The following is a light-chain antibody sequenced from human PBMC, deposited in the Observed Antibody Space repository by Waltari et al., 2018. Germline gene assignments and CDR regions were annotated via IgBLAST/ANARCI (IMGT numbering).Light chain of an antibody. CDR1: GPNLRAGYD. CDR2: GST. J-gene: IGLJ2*01. V-gene: IGLV1-40*01. Sequence: QSVLTQPPSVSGAPGQRVTIPCTGSGPNLRAGYDVHWYQQPPRAAPKLLIYGSTSRPLGVPDRFFGSTSGTSASLAITGLQAEDEADYYCQSYDTSLRVVFGGGTKLTVL. CDR3: QSYDTSLRVV.